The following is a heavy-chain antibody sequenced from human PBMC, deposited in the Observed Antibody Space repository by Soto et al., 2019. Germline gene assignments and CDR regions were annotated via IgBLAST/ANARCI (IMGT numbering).Heavy chain of an antibody. J-gene: IGHJ6*02. V-gene: IGHV4-59*01. Sequence: KPSETLSLTCTVSGGSISTFSWNWIRQPPGKGLEWIGYIYFSGSTNYNPSLKSRVTISVDTSKNQFSLNLSSVTAADTAVYYCTRGASWSATDVWGQGTTVTVSS. CDR2: IYFSGST. CDR3: TRGASWSATDV. CDR1: GGSISTFS. D-gene: IGHD6-13*01.